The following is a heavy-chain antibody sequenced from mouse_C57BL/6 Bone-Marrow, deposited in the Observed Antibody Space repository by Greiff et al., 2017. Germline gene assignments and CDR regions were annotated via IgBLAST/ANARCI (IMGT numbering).Heavy chain of an antibody. V-gene: IGHV14-4*01. CDR1: GFNIKDDY. CDR2: IDPENGDT. CDR3: TNDYDWYFDV. D-gene: IGHD2-4*01. J-gene: IGHJ1*03. Sequence: VQLQQSGAELVRPGASVKLSCTASGFNIKDDYMHWVKQRPEQGLEWIGWIDPENGDTEYASKFQGKATITADTSSNTAYLQLSSLPSEDTAVYYCTNDYDWYFDVWGTGTTVTVSS.